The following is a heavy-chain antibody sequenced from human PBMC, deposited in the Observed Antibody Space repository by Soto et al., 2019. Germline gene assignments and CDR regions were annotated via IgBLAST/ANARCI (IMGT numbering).Heavy chain of an antibody. Sequence: GGSLRLSCAASGFTFSNAWMNWVRQAPGKGLEWVGRIKSKTDGGTTDYAAPVKGRFTISRDDSKNTLYLQMNSLKTEDTAVYYCTTVFSGWYPDSRRNWFDPWGQGTLVTVSS. CDR1: GFTFSNAW. CDR3: TTVFSGWYPDSRRNWFDP. J-gene: IGHJ5*02. CDR2: IKSKTDGGTT. D-gene: IGHD6-19*01. V-gene: IGHV3-15*07.